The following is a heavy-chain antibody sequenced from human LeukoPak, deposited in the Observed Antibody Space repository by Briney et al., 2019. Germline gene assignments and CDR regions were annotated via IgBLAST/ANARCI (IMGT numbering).Heavy chain of an antibody. CDR2: IYYSGST. J-gene: IGHJ6*03. CDR1: GGSISSYY. CDR3: ARVPPARYYYYYYMDV. V-gene: IGHV4-59*01. Sequence: PSETLSLTCTVSGGSISSYYWSWIRQPPGKGLEWIGYIYYSGSTNYNPSLKSRVTISVDTSKNQLSLKLSSVTAADTAVYYCARVPPARYYYYYYMDVWGKGTTVTVSS.